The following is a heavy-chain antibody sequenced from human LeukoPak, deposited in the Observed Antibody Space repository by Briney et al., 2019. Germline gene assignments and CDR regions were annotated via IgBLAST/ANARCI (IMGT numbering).Heavy chain of an antibody. V-gene: IGHV4-34*01. J-gene: IGHJ4*02. CDR2: INHSGST. CDR1: GGSFSGYY. D-gene: IGHD3-10*01. Sequence: SETLSLTCAVYGGSFSGYYCSRIRQPPGKGLEWIGEINHSGSTNYNPSLKSRVTISVDTSKNQFSLKLSSVTAADTAVYYCARATRRGVYYGSGSYFDYWGQGTLVTVSS. CDR3: ARATRRGVYYGSGSYFDY.